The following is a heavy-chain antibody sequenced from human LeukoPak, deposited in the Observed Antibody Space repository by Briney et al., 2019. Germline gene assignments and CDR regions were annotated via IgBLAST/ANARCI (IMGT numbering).Heavy chain of an antibody. V-gene: IGHV4-59*01. Sequence: PSETLSLTCSVSGDSINSYYWRWIRQPPGKGLEWIGYIYYSGSTNYNPSLKSRLTISVDTSKNQFSLKLSSVTAADTAVYYCARLTKRNDPFAIWGQGTMVTVSS. CDR2: IYYSGST. CDR1: GDSINSYY. D-gene: IGHD1-14*01. CDR3: ARLTKRNDPFAI. J-gene: IGHJ3*02.